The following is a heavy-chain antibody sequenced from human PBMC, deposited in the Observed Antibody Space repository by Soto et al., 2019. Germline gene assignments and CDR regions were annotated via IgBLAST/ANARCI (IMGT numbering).Heavy chain of an antibody. CDR2: IYYLGST. Sequence: SETLSLTCSVSGGSMSEYFWSWIRQSPGKGLEWIGYIYYLGSTDYNPSLKSRVTISVDTSKRQFSLRLTSVTAADTAVYYCARDGYDGSGSPYPAYWGPGTQVTVS. CDR1: GGSMSEYF. D-gene: IGHD3-10*01. V-gene: IGHV4-59*01. J-gene: IGHJ4*02. CDR3: ARDGYDGSGSPYPAY.